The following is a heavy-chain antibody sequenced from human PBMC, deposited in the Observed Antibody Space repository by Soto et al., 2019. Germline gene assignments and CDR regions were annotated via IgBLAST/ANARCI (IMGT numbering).Heavy chain of an antibody. CDR1: GFSLSNARMG. V-gene: IGHV2-26*01. D-gene: IGHD6-13*01. CDR2: IFSNDEK. J-gene: IGHJ4*02. Sequence: SGPTLVNPTETLTLTCTVSGFSLSNARMGVSWIRQPPGKALEWLAHIFSNDEKSYSTSLKSRLTISKDTSKSQVVLTMTNMDPVDTATYYCARIDKSSSWRFDYWCQGPLVTVSS. CDR3: ARIDKSSSWRFDY.